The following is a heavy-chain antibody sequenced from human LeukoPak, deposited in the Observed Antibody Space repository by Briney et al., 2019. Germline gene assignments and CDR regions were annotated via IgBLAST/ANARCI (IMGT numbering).Heavy chain of an antibody. J-gene: IGHJ4*02. CDR2: INPNSGGT. V-gene: IGHV1-2*04. Sequence: ASVKVSCKASGYTFTGYYMHWVRQAPGQGLEWMGWINPNSGGTNYAQKFQGWVTMTRDTSISTAYMELSRLRSDDTAVYYCARGPPGGYSYGQDTYYFDYWGQGTLVTVSS. CDR1: GYTFTGYY. D-gene: IGHD5-18*01. CDR3: ARGPPGGYSYGQDTYYFDY.